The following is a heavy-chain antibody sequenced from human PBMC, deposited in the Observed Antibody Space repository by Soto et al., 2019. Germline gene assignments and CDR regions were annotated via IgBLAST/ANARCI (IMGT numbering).Heavy chain of an antibody. Sequence: ASVEVCCEDCGYAFAGCYMHWVRQAPGQGLEWMGWINPNSGGTNYAQKFQGWVTMTRDTSISTAYMELSRLRSDDTAVYYCARDQGGIAVAGTVGYYYYGMDVWGQGTTVTVSS. V-gene: IGHV1-2*04. CDR3: ARDQGGIAVAGTVGYYYYGMDV. D-gene: IGHD6-19*01. CDR1: GYAFAGCY. CDR2: INPNSGGT. J-gene: IGHJ6*02.